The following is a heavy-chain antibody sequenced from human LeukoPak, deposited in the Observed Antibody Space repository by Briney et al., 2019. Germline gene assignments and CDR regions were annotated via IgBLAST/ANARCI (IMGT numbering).Heavy chain of an antibody. D-gene: IGHD2-21*01. CDR1: GGSFSGYY. J-gene: IGHJ3*02. V-gene: IGHV4-34*01. CDR2: IYYAGST. Sequence: PSETLSLTCAVYGGSFSGYYWSWIRQPPGKGLEWIASIYYAGSTYYNPSLKSRVTISVDTSNNQFSLKLTSVTAADTAVYYCARVVGIRRGAFDIWGQGTMVTVSS. CDR3: ARVVGIRRGAFDI.